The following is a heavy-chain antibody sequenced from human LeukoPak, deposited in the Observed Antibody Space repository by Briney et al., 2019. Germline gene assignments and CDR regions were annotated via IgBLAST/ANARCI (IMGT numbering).Heavy chain of an antibody. D-gene: IGHD1-26*01. J-gene: IGHJ4*02. Sequence: GGSLRLSCVAAGFTFSNYGMHWVRQAPGKGLEWVAVISYVGNNKYHTDSVKGRFTISRDNSKNTLYLQMNSLRAEDTAVYYCAKDLSTGAADYYFDYWGQGTLATVSS. CDR3: AKDLSTGAADYYFDY. CDR1: GFTFSNYG. CDR2: ISYVGNNK. V-gene: IGHV3-30*18.